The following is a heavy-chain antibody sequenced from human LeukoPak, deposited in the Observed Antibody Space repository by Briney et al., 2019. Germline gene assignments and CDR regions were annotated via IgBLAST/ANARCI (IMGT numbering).Heavy chain of an antibody. CDR3: AREGANDDYSNYYFDY. CDR1: GYTFTGYY. CDR2: INPNSGGT. V-gene: IGHV1-2*02. Sequence: GASVTVSCKASGYTFTGYYMHWVRQAPGQGLEWMGWINPNSGGTNYAQKFQGRVTMTRDTSISTAYMELSSLRSDDTAVYYCAREGANDDYSNYYFDYWGQGTLVTVSS. J-gene: IGHJ4*02. D-gene: IGHD4-11*01.